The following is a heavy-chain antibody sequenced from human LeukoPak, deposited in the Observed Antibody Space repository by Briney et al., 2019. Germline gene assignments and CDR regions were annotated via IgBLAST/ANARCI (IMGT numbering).Heavy chain of an antibody. D-gene: IGHD3-22*01. V-gene: IGHV1-18*04. CDR3: ARDKYYYDSSGYYYWFDP. CDR2: ISAYNGNT. Sequence: ASVKVSCKASGYIFTTYFIHWVRQAPGQGLEWMGWISAYNGNTNYAQKLQGRVTMTTDTSTSTAYMELRSLRSDDTAVYYCARDKYYYDSSGYYYWFDPWGQGTLATVSS. CDR1: GYIFTTYF. J-gene: IGHJ5*02.